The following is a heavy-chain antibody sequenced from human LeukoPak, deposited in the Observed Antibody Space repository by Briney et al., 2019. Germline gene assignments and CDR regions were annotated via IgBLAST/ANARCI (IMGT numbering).Heavy chain of an antibody. CDR3: VSVWTGGDDF. D-gene: IGHD3/OR15-3a*01. Sequence: GGSLRLSCEASGFTLSTSWMSWVRQAPGKGLEWVANIKEDGSEENYVDSVKGRFSISRDNAKNTLYLQMNSLRPEDTAIYYCVSVWTGGDDFWGQGTLVPVSS. V-gene: IGHV3-7*01. CDR1: GFTLSTSW. J-gene: IGHJ4*02. CDR2: IKEDGSEE.